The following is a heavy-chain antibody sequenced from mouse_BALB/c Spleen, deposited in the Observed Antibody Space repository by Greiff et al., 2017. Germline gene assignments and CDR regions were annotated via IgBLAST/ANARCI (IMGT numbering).Heavy chain of an antibody. CDR2: ISYSGST. Sequence: EVQLQESGPGLVKPSQSLSLTCTVTGYSITSDYAWNWIRQFPGNKLEWMGYISYSGSTSYNPSLKSRISITRDTSKNQFFLQLNSVTTEDTATYYCARGGLDDGYPAWFAYWGQGTLVTVSA. J-gene: IGHJ3*01. CDR1: GYSITSDYA. D-gene: IGHD2-3*01. V-gene: IGHV3-2*02. CDR3: ARGGLDDGYPAWFAY.